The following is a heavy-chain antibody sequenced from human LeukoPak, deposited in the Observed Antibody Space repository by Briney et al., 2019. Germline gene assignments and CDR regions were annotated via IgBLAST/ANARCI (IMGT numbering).Heavy chain of an antibody. V-gene: IGHV4-61*05. J-gene: IGHJ6*03. CDR1: GGSISSSSYY. Sequence: SETLSLTCTVSGGSISSSSYYWGWIRQPPGKGLEWIGYIYYSGSTNYNPSLKSRVTISVDTSKNQFSLKLNSVTAADTAVYYCARASRYYGSGTYYNYYYYYMDVWGKGTTVTISS. D-gene: IGHD3-10*01. CDR2: IYYSGST. CDR3: ARASRYYGSGTYYNYYYYYMDV.